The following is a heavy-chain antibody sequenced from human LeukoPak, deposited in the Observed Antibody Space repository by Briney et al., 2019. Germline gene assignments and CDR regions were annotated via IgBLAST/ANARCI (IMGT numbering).Heavy chain of an antibody. CDR2: IWYDGSNK. D-gene: IGHD3-16*02. J-gene: IGHJ4*02. CDR1: GFTFSSYG. CDR3: ARGHYDYVWGSYRPDATDY. V-gene: IGHV3-33*01. Sequence: GRSLRLSCAASGFTFSSYGMHWVRQAPGKGLEWVAVIWYDGSNKYYADFVKGRFTISRDNSKNTLYLQMNSLRAEDTAVYYCARGHYDYVWGSYRPDATDYWGQGTLVTVSS.